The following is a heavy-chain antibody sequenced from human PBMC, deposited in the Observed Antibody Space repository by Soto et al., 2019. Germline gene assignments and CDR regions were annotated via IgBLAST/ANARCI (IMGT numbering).Heavy chain of an antibody. CDR1: GGTYSPYT. J-gene: IGHJ4*02. CDR2: IIPFLGVT. CDR3: XXXXXXXXXXXSFGGL. V-gene: IGHV1-69*02. Sequence: QVQLVQSGAEVKKPGSSVKVSCKSSGGTYSPYTINWVRQAPGQGLEWMGRIIPFLGVTNYGLKFQARVTITADKXXXXXXXXXXXXXXXXXXXXXXXXXXXXXXXXXSFGGLWGRGTLVTVSS. D-gene: IGHD3-10*01.